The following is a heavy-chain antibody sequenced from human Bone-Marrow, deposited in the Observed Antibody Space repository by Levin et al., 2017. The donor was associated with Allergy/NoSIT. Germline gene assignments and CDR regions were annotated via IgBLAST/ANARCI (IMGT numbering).Heavy chain of an antibody. CDR1: GGSMSRYS. CDR3: ASQGTFWSAYQS. J-gene: IGHJ4*02. D-gene: IGHD3-3*01. V-gene: IGHV4-4*07. Sequence: SQTLSLTCTVSGGSMSRYSWSWIRQPAGKGLEWIGRIYTSGSTTYNPSLKSRVTMSIDTSKNQFSLKLTSVTAAVTAVYYCASQGTFWSAYQSWGQGTLVTVSS. CDR2: IYTSGST.